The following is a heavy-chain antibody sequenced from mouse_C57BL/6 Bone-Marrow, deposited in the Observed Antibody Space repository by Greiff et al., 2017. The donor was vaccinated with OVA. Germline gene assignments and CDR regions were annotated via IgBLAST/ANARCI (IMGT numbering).Heavy chain of an antibody. CDR1: GYTFTSYW. CDR2: IHPNSGST. D-gene: IGHD2-2*01. J-gene: IGHJ2*01. Sequence: QVQLQQSGAELVKPGASVKLSCKASGYTFTSYWMHWVKQRPGRGLEWIGMIHPNSGSTNYNEKFKSKATLTVDKSSSTAYMQLSSLTSEDSAVYYCARNYYGYDYFDYWGQGTTLTVSS. CDR3: ARNYYGYDYFDY. V-gene: IGHV1-64*01.